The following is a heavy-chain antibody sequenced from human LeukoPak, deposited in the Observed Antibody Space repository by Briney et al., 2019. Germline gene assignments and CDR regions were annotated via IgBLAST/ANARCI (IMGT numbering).Heavy chain of an antibody. CDR2: IIPIFGTA. J-gene: IGHJ3*02. V-gene: IGHV1-69*13. Sequence: ASVKVSCKASGGTFSSYAISWVRQAPGQGLEWMGGIIPIFGTANYAQKFQGRVTITADESTSTAYMELSSLRSEDTAVYYCARDRDYYDSSGYALNDAFDIWGQGTMVTVSS. CDR1: GGTFSSYA. D-gene: IGHD3-22*01. CDR3: ARDRDYYDSSGYALNDAFDI.